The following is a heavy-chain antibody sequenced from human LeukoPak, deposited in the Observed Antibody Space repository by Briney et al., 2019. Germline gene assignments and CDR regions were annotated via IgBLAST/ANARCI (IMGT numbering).Heavy chain of an antibody. CDR1: GFSFSSYA. V-gene: IGHV3-23*01. D-gene: IGHD3-10*01. Sequence: GGSLRLSCAASGFSFSSYAMTWARQAPVKGLEWVSAISGDGTRTYYADSVKGRFTISRDNSKNTLYLQMNSLRAEDTAVYYCARERYYGSGSNYYYYYGMDVWGQGTTVTVSS. J-gene: IGHJ6*02. CDR3: ARERYYGSGSNYYYYYGMDV. CDR2: ISGDGTRT.